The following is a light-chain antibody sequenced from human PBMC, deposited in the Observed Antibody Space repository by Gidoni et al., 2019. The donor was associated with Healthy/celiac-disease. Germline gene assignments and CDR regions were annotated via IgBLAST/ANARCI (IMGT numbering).Light chain of an antibody. CDR1: QRVSSSY. CDR2: GAS. CDR3: QQYGSSPPWT. V-gene: IGKV3-20*01. J-gene: IGKJ1*01. Sequence: EIVLTQSPGTLSLSPGERATLSCRASQRVSSSYLAWYQQKPGQAPRLLIYGASSMATGIPDRFSGSGSGTDFTLTISRLEPEDFAVYYCQQYGSSPPWTFGQXTKVEIK.